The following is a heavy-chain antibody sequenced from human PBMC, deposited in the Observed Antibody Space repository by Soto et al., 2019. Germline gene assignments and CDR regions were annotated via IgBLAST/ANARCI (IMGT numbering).Heavy chain of an antibody. V-gene: IGHV3-74*01. CDR1: GFTFSSCW. Sequence: PACSLRLSCAASGFTFSSCWMHWVRQPPGKGLVWVSRIDSDGISTNYADSVKGRFTISRDNAKNMLYLQMNSLRAEDTAVHYCASHPTYYYDSSAYSWGQGTLVTVSS. J-gene: IGHJ4*02. CDR3: ASHPTYYYDSSAYS. D-gene: IGHD3-22*01. CDR2: IDSDGIST.